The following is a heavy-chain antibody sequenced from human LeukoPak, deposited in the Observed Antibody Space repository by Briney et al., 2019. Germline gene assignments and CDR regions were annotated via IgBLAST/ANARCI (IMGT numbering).Heavy chain of an antibody. D-gene: IGHD3-10*01. CDR2: IYYSGNT. CDR3: AREVLLWFGELSLGNLDY. J-gene: IGHJ4*02. Sequence: SETLSLTCTVSGGSLGSGDYYWSWIRQPPGKGLEWIGYIYYSGNTYYNPSLKSRVTISVDTSKNQFSLRLSSVTAADTAVYYCAREVLLWFGELSLGNLDYWGQGTLVTVSS. CDR1: GGSLGSGDYY. V-gene: IGHV4-30-4*01.